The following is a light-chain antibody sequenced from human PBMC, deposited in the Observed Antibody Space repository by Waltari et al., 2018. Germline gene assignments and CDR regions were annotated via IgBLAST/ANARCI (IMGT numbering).Light chain of an antibody. CDR3: QHRSNWPLT. Sequence: IVLTQSPATLSLSPRDRVTLSCRASQSVSSNLAWYQQKPGQAPRLLIYDASNRATGIPARFSGSGSGTDFTLTISSLEPEDFALYYCQHRSNWPLTFGGGTKVEIK. J-gene: IGKJ4*01. CDR1: QSVSSN. CDR2: DAS. V-gene: IGKV3-11*01.